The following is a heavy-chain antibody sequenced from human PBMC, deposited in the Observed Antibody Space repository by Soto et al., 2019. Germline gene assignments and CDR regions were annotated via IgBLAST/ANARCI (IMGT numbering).Heavy chain of an antibody. D-gene: IGHD3-3*01. V-gene: IGHV1-46*01. J-gene: IGHJ6*02. Sequence: ASVEVSCKASGYTFTSYYMHWVRQAPGQGLEWMGIINPSGGSTSYAQKFQGRVTMTRDTSTSTVYMELSSLRSEDTAVYYCARESEPYDFWSGYSLTNLYYYYGMDVWGQGTTVTVSS. CDR1: GYTFTSYY. CDR3: ARESEPYDFWSGYSLTNLYYYYGMDV. CDR2: INPSGGST.